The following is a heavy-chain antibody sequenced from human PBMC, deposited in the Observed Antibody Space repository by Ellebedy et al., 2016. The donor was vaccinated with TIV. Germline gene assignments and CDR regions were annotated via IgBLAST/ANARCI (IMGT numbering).Heavy chain of an antibody. D-gene: IGHD1-26*01. Sequence: SETLSLTXAVYGGSFSGYYWSWIRQPPGKGLEWIGYIYYSGSTNYNPSLKSRVTISVDTSKNQFSLKLSSVTAADTAVYYCARVGRDYYYYYYMDVWGKGTTVTVSS. CDR2: IYYSGST. V-gene: IGHV4-59*13. J-gene: IGHJ6*03. CDR3: ARVGRDYYYYYYMDV. CDR1: GGSFSGYY.